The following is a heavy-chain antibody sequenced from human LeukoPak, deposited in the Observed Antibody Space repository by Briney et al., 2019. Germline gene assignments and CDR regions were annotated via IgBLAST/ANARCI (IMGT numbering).Heavy chain of an antibody. V-gene: IGHV3-21*01. CDR2: ISSASSYI. Sequence: GGSLRLSCAASGFSFSYYSMHWVRQAPGKGLEWVSSISSASSYIYYADSVKGRFTISRDNAKNSLYLQMNSLRAEDTAVYYCARVRDRTVLRFLEWQDDAFDIWGQGTMVTVSS. D-gene: IGHD3-3*01. CDR3: ARVRDRTVLRFLEWQDDAFDI. J-gene: IGHJ3*02. CDR1: GFSFSYYS.